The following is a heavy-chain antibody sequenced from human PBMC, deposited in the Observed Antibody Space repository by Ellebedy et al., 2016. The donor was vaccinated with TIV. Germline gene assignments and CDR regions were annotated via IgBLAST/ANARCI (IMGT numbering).Heavy chain of an antibody. J-gene: IGHJ4*02. CDR1: GFNFSSYS. CDR2: ISSSSTYI. CDR3: AKGPDAIAAAAELDY. D-gene: IGHD6-13*01. V-gene: IGHV3-21*04. Sequence: GESLKISXAASGFNFSSYSMNWVRQAPGKGLEWVSSISSSSTYIYKADSMKGRFTISRDNAKNSLYLQMNSLRAEDTAVYYCAKGPDAIAAAAELDYWGQGTLVTVSS.